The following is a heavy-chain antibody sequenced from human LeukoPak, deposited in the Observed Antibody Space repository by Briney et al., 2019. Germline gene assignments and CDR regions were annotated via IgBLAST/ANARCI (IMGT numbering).Heavy chain of an antibody. Sequence: SETLSLTCTVSGGSISSGGYYSSWIRQHPGKGLEWIGYIYYSGSTYYNPSLKSRVTISVDTSKNQFSLQLSSVTAADTAVYYCARGGGVLRYFDWPSYFDYWGQGTLVTVSS. J-gene: IGHJ4*02. D-gene: IGHD3-9*01. CDR2: IYYSGST. CDR1: GGSISSGGYY. V-gene: IGHV4-31*03. CDR3: ARGGGVLRYFDWPSYFDY.